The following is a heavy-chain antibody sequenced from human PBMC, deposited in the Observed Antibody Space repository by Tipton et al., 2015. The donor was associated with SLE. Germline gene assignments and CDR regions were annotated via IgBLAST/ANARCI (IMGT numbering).Heavy chain of an antibody. CDR3: ARDGTPRGYSYGSAYYYYYMDV. CDR2: ISSSSSYI. Sequence: SLRLSCAASGFTFSDFYMSWIRQAPGKGLEWVSYISSSSSYIYYADSVKGRFTISRDNAKNSLYLQMNSLRAEDTAVYYCARDGTPRGYSYGSAYYYYYMDVWGKGTTVTVSS. J-gene: IGHJ6*03. V-gene: IGHV3-11*06. CDR1: GFTFSDFY. D-gene: IGHD5-18*01.